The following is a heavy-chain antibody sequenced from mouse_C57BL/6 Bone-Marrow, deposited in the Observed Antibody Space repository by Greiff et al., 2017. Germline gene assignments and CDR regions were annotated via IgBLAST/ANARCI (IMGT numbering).Heavy chain of an antibody. CDR1: GYTFTSYW. D-gene: IGHD3-2*02. CDR3: EIWGTAQAHYYAMDY. J-gene: IGHJ4*01. V-gene: IGHV1-74*01. Sequence: QVQLQQPGAELVKPGASVKVSCKASGYTFTSYWMHWVKQRPGQGLEWIGRIHPSDSDTNYNQKFKGKATLTVDKSASTAYMQLSSLTSEDSAVYYCEIWGTAQAHYYAMDYWGQGTSVTVSS. CDR2: IHPSDSDT.